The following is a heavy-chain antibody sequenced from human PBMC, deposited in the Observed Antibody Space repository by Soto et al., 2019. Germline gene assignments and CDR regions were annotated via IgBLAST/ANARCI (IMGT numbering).Heavy chain of an antibody. Sequence: SVKVSCKASGGTFSSYAISWVRQAPGQGLEWMGGIIPIFGTANYAQKFQGRVTITADESTSTAYMELSSLRSEDTAVYYCARRDGYCSGGSCYSADSPFDYWGQGTLFTVSS. V-gene: IGHV1-69*13. CDR2: IIPIFGTA. CDR1: GGTFSSYA. CDR3: ARRDGYCSGGSCYSADSPFDY. J-gene: IGHJ4*02. D-gene: IGHD2-15*01.